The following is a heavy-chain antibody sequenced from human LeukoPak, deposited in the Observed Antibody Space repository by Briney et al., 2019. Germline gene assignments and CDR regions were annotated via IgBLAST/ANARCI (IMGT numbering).Heavy chain of an antibody. V-gene: IGHV3-7*01. CDR3: ARDQTGSVDY. CDR2: INRDGSTI. Sequence: GGSLRLSCAVSGFTFSNSGMDWVRQAPGKGLEWVSYINRDGSTIHYVDSVKGRFTISRDNAKNSLYLQMNSLRAEDSAIYYCARDQTGSVDYWGQGTLVTVSS. CDR1: GFTFSNSG. J-gene: IGHJ4*02. D-gene: IGHD1-26*01.